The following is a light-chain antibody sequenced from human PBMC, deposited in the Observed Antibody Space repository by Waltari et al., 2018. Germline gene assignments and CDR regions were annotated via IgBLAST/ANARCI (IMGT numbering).Light chain of an antibody. CDR3: QQYNNWPRT. CDR2: GAS. CDR1: QSVSSN. Sequence: EIVMTQSPATLSVSPGERATLSCRASQSVSSNLAWYQQKPGQAPRLLIYGASTWATGIPARFSGSGSVTEFTLTISSMQSEDFAVYYCQQYNNWPRTFGQGTKLEIK. J-gene: IGKJ2*01. V-gene: IGKV3-15*01.